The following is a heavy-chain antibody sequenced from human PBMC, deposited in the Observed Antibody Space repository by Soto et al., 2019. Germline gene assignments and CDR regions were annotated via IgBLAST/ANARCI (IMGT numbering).Heavy chain of an antibody. CDR1: GGTFSNYP. CDR3: ARGNHRWLQLGYFDL. Sequence: QVQLVQSGAEVKKPGSSVKVSCKASGGTFSNYPISWVRQAPGQGLEWMGGIIPIVGTVNYAQKFQGRVTITADESTSTAYMELSSLRSEDTAVYYCARGNHRWLQLGYFDLWGRGTLVTVSS. J-gene: IGHJ2*01. D-gene: IGHD5-12*01. CDR2: IIPIVGTV. V-gene: IGHV1-69*12.